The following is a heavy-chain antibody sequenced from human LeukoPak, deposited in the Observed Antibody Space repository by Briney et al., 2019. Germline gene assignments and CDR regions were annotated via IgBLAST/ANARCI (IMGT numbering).Heavy chain of an antibody. V-gene: IGHV1-69*05. CDR2: IIPIFGTA. J-gene: IGHJ6*03. Sequence: GASVKVSCKASGGTFSSYAISWVRQAPGQGLEWMGGIIPIFGTANYAQKFQGRATITTDESTSTAYMELSSLRSEDTAVYYCARSEYSSGWDGFYYYMDVWGKGTTVTVSS. CDR1: GGTFSSYA. D-gene: IGHD6-19*01. CDR3: ARSEYSSGWDGFYYYMDV.